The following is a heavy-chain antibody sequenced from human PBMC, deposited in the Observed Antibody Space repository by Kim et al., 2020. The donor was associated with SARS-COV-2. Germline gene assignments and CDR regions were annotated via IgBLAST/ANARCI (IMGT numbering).Heavy chain of an antibody. V-gene: IGHV3-53*01. J-gene: IGHJ6*02. CDR3: ARLGPVTANYYYGMDV. D-gene: IGHD2-21*02. Sequence: DSVRGRVTISRDNSRNTVYLQMNSLRAEDTAVYYCARLGPVTANYYYGMDVWGQGTTVTVSS.